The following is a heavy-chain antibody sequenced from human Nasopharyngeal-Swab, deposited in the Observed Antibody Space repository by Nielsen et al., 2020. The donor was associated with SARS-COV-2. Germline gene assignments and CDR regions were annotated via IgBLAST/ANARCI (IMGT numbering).Heavy chain of an antibody. V-gene: IGHV1-8*01. D-gene: IGHD6-6*01. CDR2: MKPNSGNT. Sequence: WVRQAPGQGLEWMGWMKPNSGNTGYAQKFQGRVTMTRNTSISTAYMELSSLRSEDTAVYYCARTYSSSSPYYNYGMDVWGQGTTVTVSS. J-gene: IGHJ6*02. CDR3: ARTYSSSSPYYNYGMDV.